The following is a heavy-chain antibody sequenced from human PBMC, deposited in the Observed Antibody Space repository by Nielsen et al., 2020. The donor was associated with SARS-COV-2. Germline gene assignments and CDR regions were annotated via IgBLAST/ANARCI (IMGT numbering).Heavy chain of an antibody. CDR3: AKMSPPGIAVGAAEYFQH. CDR1: GFIFSSYA. Sequence: GESLKISCTASGFIFSSYAMCWVRQVPGKGLEWLSATSGSGESAYYAHSVKGRFTISRDKSKNTLYVLMNSLRAEDTAVYYCAKMSPPGIAVGAAEYFQHWGQGTLVTVSS. J-gene: IGHJ1*01. CDR2: TSGSGESA. D-gene: IGHD6-19*01. V-gene: IGHV3-23*01.